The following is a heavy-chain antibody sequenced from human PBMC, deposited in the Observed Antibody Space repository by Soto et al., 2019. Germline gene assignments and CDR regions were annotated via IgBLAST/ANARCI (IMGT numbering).Heavy chain of an antibody. CDR3: AKSSGYYLYWYFDL. D-gene: IGHD3-22*01. J-gene: IGHJ2*01. CDR2: ISGSGGST. V-gene: IGHV3-23*01. Sequence: EVRLLESGGGLVQPGGSLRLSWAASGFTFSSYAMSWVRQAPGRGLEWVSAISGSGGSTYYADSVKGRFTISRDNSKNTLYLQMNSLRAEDTAVYYCAKSSGYYLYWYFDLWGRGTLVTVSS. CDR1: GFTFSSYA.